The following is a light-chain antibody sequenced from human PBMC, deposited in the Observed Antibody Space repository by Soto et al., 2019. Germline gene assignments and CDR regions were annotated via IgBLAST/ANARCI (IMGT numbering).Light chain of an antibody. CDR1: SSDVGSYNP. CDR3: GSAAGSKNFL. J-gene: IGLJ1*01. CDR2: EGS. Sequence: QSVLTQPASVSGSPGQSITISCTGTSSDVGSYNPVSWYQQHPGKAPKLMFYEGSKRPSGVSNRISGSKSGNPASLPVSGLQAEDEADYYCGSAAGSKNFLFGTGTKVTV. V-gene: IGLV2-14*02.